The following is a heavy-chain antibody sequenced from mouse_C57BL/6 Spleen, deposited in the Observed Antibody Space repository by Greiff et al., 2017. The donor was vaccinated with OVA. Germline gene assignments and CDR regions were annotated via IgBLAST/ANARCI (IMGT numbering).Heavy chain of an antibody. D-gene: IGHD1-1*01. CDR1: GYTFTSYW. Sequence: QVQLQQPGAELVRPGTSVKLSCKASGYTFTSYWMHWVKQRPGQGLEWIGVIDPSDSYTNYNHKFKGKATLTVDTSSSTAYMQLSSLTSEDSAVYYCARSEGPITTVVARGDFDYWGQGTTLTVSS. J-gene: IGHJ2*01. V-gene: IGHV1-59*01. CDR2: IDPSDSYT. CDR3: ARSEGPITTVVARGDFDY.